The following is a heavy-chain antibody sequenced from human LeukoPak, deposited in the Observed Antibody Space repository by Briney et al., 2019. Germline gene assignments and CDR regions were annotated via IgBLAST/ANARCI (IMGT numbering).Heavy chain of an antibody. V-gene: IGHV3-48*03. Sequence: GRFTISRDNAKNSLYLQMNSLRAEDTAVYYCAREPEKWFGESNYFDYWGQGTLVTVSS. CDR3: AREPEKWFGESNYFDY. D-gene: IGHD3-10*01. J-gene: IGHJ4*02.